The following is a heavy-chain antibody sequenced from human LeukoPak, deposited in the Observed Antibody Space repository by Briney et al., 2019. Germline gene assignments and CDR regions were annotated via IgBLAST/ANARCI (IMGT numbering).Heavy chain of an antibody. J-gene: IGHJ4*02. CDR2: ISPSGWIT. CDR3: ARRAGAYSHPYDS. Sequence: GGSLRLSCAASGFIFSSYWMSWVRHAPGKGLEWVSGISPSGWITYYWDSVKGRFTISRDNSKNTLYLQMNSLRAEDTAVYYGARRAGAYSHPYDSWGQGTLVTVSS. V-gene: IGHV3-23*02. CDR1: GFIFSSYW. D-gene: IGHD4/OR15-4a*01.